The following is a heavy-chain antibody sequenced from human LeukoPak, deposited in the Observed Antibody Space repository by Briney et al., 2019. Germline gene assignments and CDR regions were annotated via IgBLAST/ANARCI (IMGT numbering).Heavy chain of an antibody. Sequence: PGGSLRLSCAASGFTSSSYAMSWVRQAPGKGLEWVSALSGSGASTYYADSVQGRFTISRDNSKNTLYLQMNSLRAEDTALYYCAKGATAYHFDYWGQGTLVTVSS. CDR1: GFTSSSYA. D-gene: IGHD1-26*01. J-gene: IGHJ4*02. CDR2: LSGSGAST. V-gene: IGHV3-23*01. CDR3: AKGATAYHFDY.